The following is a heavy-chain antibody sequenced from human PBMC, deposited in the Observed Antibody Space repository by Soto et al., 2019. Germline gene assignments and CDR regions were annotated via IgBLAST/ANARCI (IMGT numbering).Heavy chain of an antibody. Sequence: QVQLVQSGAEVKKPGSSVKVSCKASGGTFSSYAISWVRQAPGQGLEWMGGIIPIFGTANYAQKFQGRVTITADESTSTGYMELSTLRSEDTAVYYCARLTTAGVYYFAYWGQGTLVTVSS. CDR2: IIPIFGTA. D-gene: IGHD3-22*01. CDR1: GGTFSSYA. CDR3: ARLTTAGVYYFAY. J-gene: IGHJ4*02. V-gene: IGHV1-69*01.